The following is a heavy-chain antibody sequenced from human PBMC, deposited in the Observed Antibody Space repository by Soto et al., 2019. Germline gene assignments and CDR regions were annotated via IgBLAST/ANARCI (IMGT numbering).Heavy chain of an antibody. V-gene: IGHV1-18*04. Sequence: ASVKVSCKTSGYTFATYGLSWVRQAPGQGLEWMGWIRGDNGNTDYAQKIQGRVTMTTDTSTSTAYMELRSLRSDDTAVYYCARGGIMTTFGGVIVTPYYFDYWGQGTPVTVSS. J-gene: IGHJ4*02. D-gene: IGHD3-16*02. CDR3: ARGGIMTTFGGVIVTPYYFDY. CDR2: IRGDNGNT. CDR1: GYTFATYG.